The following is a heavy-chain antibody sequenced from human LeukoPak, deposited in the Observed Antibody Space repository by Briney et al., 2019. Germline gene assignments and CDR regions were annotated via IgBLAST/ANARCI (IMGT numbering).Heavy chain of an antibody. CDR3: ARGDVVPAAYYFDY. V-gene: IGHV1-69*04. CDR2: IIPILGIA. D-gene: IGHD2-2*01. Sequence: SVKVSCKASGGTFSSYAISWVRQAPGQGLEWMGRIIPILGIANYAQKFQGRVTITADKSTSTAYMELSSLRSEDTAVYYCARGDVVPAAYYFDYWGQGTLATVSS. J-gene: IGHJ4*02. CDR1: GGTFSSYA.